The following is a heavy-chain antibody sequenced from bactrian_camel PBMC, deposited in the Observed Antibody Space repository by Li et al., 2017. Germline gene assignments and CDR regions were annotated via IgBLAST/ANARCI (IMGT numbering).Heavy chain of an antibody. V-gene: IGHV3-2*01. CDR3: AKGHGAGAVRAFQENYNT. Sequence: QLVESGGGLVQPGESLRLSCAVSLFPVNKYHINWVRQAPGKGLEWVSSIIPDGTLTYYNDQVQGRFTISRDNSKAIVWLQMNSLKPEDTALFYCAKGHGAGAVRAFQENYNTWGQGTQVTVS. CDR2: IIPDGTLT. D-gene: IGHD8*01. CDR1: LFPVNKYH. J-gene: IGHJ4*01.